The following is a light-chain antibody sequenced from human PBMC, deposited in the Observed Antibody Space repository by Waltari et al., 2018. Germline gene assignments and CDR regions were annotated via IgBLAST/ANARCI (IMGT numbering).Light chain of an antibody. CDR1: QTVFNNF. CDR2: TVS. J-gene: IGKJ1*01. V-gene: IGKV3-20*01. CDR3: QQYGISPRT. Sequence: ELVFTQSPGTLSLSPGESATLSCRASQTVFNNFLAWYQQRPVQAPRLVMFTVSSRATGIPHRFSGSGSGTDFTLTITRLEPEDFAVYYCQQYGISPRTFGQGTKVELK.